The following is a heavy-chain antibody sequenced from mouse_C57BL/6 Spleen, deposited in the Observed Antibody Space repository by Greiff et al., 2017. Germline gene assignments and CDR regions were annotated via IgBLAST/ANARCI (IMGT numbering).Heavy chain of an antibody. CDR2: ILPGSGST. J-gene: IGHJ4*01. V-gene: IGHV1-9*01. CDR1: GCTFTGYW. D-gene: IGHD1-1*01. CDR3: ARGGYYCGSSFYAMDY. Sequence: VQLQQSGAELMKPGASVKLSCKATGCTFTGYWIEWVKQRPGHGLEWIGEILPGSGSTNYNEKFKGKATFTAATSSNTAYMQLSSLTTEDSAIYYCARGGYYCGSSFYAMDYWGQGTSVTVSS.